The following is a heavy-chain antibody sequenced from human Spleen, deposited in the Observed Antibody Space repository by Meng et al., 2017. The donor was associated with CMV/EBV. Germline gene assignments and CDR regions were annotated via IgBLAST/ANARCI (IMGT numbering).Heavy chain of an antibody. CDR2: IYYSGST. Sequence: GSLRLSCTVSGGSISSGDYYWSWIRQPPGKGLEWIGYIYYSGSTNYNPSLKSRVTISLDTSKNQFSLKLSSVAAADTAVYYCARKRYYDSSGNHADAFDIWGQGTRVTVSS. D-gene: IGHD3-22*01. CDR3: ARKRYYDSSGNHADAFDI. V-gene: IGHV4-61*08. J-gene: IGHJ3*02. CDR1: GGSISSGDYY.